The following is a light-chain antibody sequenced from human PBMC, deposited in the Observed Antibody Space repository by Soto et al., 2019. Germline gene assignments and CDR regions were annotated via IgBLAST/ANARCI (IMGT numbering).Light chain of an antibody. Sequence: SALTQPASVSGSPGQSITISCTGTSSDVGGYNYVSWYQQHPGKAPKLMIYDVSNRPSGVSNRFSGSKSGDTASLTISGLQAEDEADYYCSSYKSSSPYVFGTGTKVTVL. CDR2: DVS. CDR3: SSYKSSSPYV. J-gene: IGLJ1*01. CDR1: SSDVGGYNY. V-gene: IGLV2-14*01.